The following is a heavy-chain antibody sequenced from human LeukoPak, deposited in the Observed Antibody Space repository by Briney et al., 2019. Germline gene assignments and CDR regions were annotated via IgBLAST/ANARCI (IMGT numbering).Heavy chain of an antibody. V-gene: IGHV3-49*03. CDR2: IRRKAYGGTT. CDR1: GFTYGDYP. J-gene: IGHJ4*02. CDR3: TRDGSLTILGVVSPFDY. D-gene: IGHD3-3*01. Sequence: SLRLSRTASGFTYGDYPMSWFRQPPGKGLEGVGFIRRKAYGGTTEYAASVKGRFTIPRDDSKSIAYLQMNSLKTEDTGVYYCTRDGSLTILGVVSPFDYWGQGTLVTVSS.